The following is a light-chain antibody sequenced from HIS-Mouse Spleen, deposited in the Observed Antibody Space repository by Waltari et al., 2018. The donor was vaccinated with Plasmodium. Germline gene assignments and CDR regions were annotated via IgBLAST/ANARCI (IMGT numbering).Light chain of an antibody. J-gene: IGKJ2*01. CDR1: QGIRNY. CDR3: LQDYNYPYT. Sequence: AIQMTQSPSSLSASVGDRLTLTCRASQGIRNYLGWYQQKPGKAPKLLISAASSLQSGVPSRFSGSGSGTDFTLTISSLQPEDFATYYCLQDYNYPYTFGQGTKLEIK. CDR2: AAS. V-gene: IGKV1-6*01.